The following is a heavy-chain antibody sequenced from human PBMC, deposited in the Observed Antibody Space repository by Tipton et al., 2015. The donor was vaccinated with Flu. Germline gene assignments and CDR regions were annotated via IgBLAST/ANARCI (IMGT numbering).Heavy chain of an antibody. V-gene: IGHV4-34*01. CDR2: INHSGST. CDR1: GGSFSGYY. Sequence: GLVKPSETLSLTCAVYGGSFSGYYWSWIRQPPGKGLEWIGEINHSGSTNYNPSLKSRVTISVDTSKNQFSLKLSSVTAADTAVYYCARGLLDYYDSSGYSIDYWGQGTLVTVSS. J-gene: IGHJ4*02. CDR3: ARGLLDYYDSSGYSIDY. D-gene: IGHD3-22*01.